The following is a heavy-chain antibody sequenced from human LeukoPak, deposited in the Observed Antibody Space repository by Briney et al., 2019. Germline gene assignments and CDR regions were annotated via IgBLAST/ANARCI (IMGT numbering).Heavy chain of an antibody. J-gene: IGHJ4*02. D-gene: IGHD6-13*01. V-gene: IGHV3-7*01. CDR1: GFTFSSYW. Sequence: GGSLRLSCAASGFTFSSYWMSWVRQAPGKGLEWVANIKQDGSEKYYVDSVKGRFTISRDNAKNSLYLQMNSLRAEDTAAYYCARGFRSSWYGYYFDYWGQGTLVTVSS. CDR2: IKQDGSEK. CDR3: ARGFRSSWYGYYFDY.